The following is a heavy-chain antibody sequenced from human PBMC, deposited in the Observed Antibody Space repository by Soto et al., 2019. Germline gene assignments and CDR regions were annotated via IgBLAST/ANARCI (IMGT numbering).Heavy chain of an antibody. J-gene: IGHJ6*02. CDR3: ARDLYCSSTSCFPSFPYYYYGMDV. CDR2: ISYDGSNK. V-gene: IGHV3-30-3*01. D-gene: IGHD2-2*01. CDR1: GFTFSSYA. Sequence: GGSLRLSCAASGFTFSSYAMHWVRQAPGKGLEWVAVISYDGSNKYYADSVKGRFTISRDNSKNTLYLQMNSLRAEDTAVYYCARDLYCSSTSCFPSFPYYYYGMDVWGQGTTVTVSS.